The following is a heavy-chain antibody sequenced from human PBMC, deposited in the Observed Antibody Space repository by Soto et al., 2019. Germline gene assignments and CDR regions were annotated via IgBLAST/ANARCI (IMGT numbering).Heavy chain of an antibody. D-gene: IGHD5-18*01. V-gene: IGHV1-2*04. CDR2: INPNSGGT. J-gene: IGHJ6*02. CDR1: GYTFTGYY. CDR3: ARDREVDTAYYYYGMDV. Sequence: ASVKVSCKASGYTFTGYYMHWVRQAPGQGLEWMGWINPNSGGTNYAQKFQGWVTMTRDTSISTAYMELSRLRSDGTAVYYCARDREVDTAYYYYGMDVWGQGTTVTVSS.